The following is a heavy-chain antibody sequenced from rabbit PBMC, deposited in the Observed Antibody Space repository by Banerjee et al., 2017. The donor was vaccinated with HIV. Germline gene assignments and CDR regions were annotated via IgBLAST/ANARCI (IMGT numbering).Heavy chain of an antibody. D-gene: IGHD2-1*01. J-gene: IGHJ4*01. CDR3: ARGGGYDDYGDYMYNFKL. V-gene: IGHV1S45*01. CDR1: GFTLSSSDY. CDR2: IYTGGSGST. Sequence: QEQLVESGGGLVQPEGSLTLTCKASGFTLSSSDYMCWVRQAPGKGLEWIGCIYTGGSGSTYYAIWAKGRFTISKTSSTTVTLQMTSLTAADTATYFCARGGGYDDYGDYMYNFKLWGQGTLVTVS.